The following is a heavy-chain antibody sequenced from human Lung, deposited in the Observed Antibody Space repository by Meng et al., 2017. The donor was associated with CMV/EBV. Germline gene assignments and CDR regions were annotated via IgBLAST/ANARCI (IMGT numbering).Heavy chain of an antibody. CDR3: ARGGNFDP. Sequence: QVQLVKSGSELKKPGASVKVSCKASGYTFSTYTINWVRQAHGRGREWMGWISTNTGTPTYTQGFTGRFVFSLDTSISTAYLQISSLKAEDTAVYYCARGGNFDPWGQGTLVTVSS. CDR1: GYTFSTYT. D-gene: IGHD2/OR15-2a*01. CDR2: ISTNTGTP. J-gene: IGHJ5*02. V-gene: IGHV7-4-1*02.